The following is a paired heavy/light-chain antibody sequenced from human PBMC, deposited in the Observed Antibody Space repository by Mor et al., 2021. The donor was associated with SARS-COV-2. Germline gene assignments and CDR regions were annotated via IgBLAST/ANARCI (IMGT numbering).Light chain of an antibody. Sequence: QSVLTQPPSASGTPGQRVTMSCSGSTSNIGSNYVYWYQQLPGTAPKLLIYRNDQRPSGVPDRFSGSKSGTSASLAISGLRSEDEADYYCVAWDDSLSAHWVFGGGTKVTVL. J-gene: IGLJ3*02. V-gene: IGLV1-47*01. CDR2: RND. CDR3: VAWDDSLSAHWV. CDR1: TSNIGSNY.
Heavy chain of an antibody. CDR3: ATMGGSHLWLGPFDY. J-gene: IGHJ4*02. CDR1: GFTFRSYS. Sequence: EVQLVESGGGLVQPGGSLRLSCAASGFTFRSYSMNWVRQAPGKGLEWVSYISSSSSTMSYADSVKGRFTISRDNAQNSLYLQMSSLRDEDTAVYYCATMGGSHLWLGPFDYWGQGTLVTVSS. CDR2: ISSSSSTM. V-gene: IGHV3-48*02. D-gene: IGHD3-10*01.